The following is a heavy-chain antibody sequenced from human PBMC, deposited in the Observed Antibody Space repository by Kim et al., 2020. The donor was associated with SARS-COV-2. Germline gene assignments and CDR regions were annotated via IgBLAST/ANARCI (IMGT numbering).Heavy chain of an antibody. V-gene: IGHV3-30-3*01. Sequence: GGSLRLSCAASGFTFSSCAIHWVRQASGKGLEWVARISYDGSNYNYADSVQGRFTISIDNAKNTLYLQMNSPRVEDTALDYCVRDRWSRLRGVSCAYF. J-gene: IGHJ4*01. CDR1: GFTFSSCA. D-gene: IGHD3-10*01. CDR3: VRDRWSRLRGVSCAYF. CDR2: ISYDGSNY.